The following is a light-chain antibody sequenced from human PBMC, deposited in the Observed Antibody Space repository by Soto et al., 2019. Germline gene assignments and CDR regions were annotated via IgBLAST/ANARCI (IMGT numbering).Light chain of an antibody. V-gene: IGKV3-20*01. Sequence: MVLTQSPGTLSFSPRESSTLSGGSSQSVSSSFLSWYQQKRGQAPRLLMFGASSRATGIPDRFSGSGSGTDFTLTIYRLEPEDFAVYYCQQSGYSPITFGQGTRLEIK. CDR3: QQSGYSPIT. CDR2: GAS. CDR1: QSVSSSF. J-gene: IGKJ5*01.